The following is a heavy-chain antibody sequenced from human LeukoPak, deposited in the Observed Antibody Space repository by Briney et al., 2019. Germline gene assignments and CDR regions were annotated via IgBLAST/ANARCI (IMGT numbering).Heavy chain of an antibody. J-gene: IGHJ3*02. V-gene: IGHV3-23*01. CDR1: GFTFSSYS. CDR3: AKVVHYYDSAGAFDI. D-gene: IGHD3-22*01. CDR2: ISGSGGST. Sequence: GGSLRLSCAASGFTFSSYSMNWVRQAPGKGLEWVSAISGSGGSTYYADSVKGRFTISRDNSKNTLYLQMNSLRAEDTAVYYCAKVVHYYDSAGAFDIWGQGTMVTVSS.